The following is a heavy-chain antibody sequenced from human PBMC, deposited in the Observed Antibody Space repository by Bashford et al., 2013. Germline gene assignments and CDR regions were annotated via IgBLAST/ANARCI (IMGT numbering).Heavy chain of an antibody. CDR3: ARDYPLGYCSGVSCPGDDNYYYYGMDV. J-gene: IGHJ6*02. Sequence: ASVKVSCKASEYTFTAYYMYWVRQAPGQGLEWMGWINPNTGGTNYAQKFQGRVTMTRDTSISTAYMELSRLRSDDTAVYYCARDYPLGYCSGVSCPGDDNYYYYGMDVVGPRDHGHRLL. CDR1: EYTFTAYY. D-gene: IGHD2-15*01. V-gene: IGHV1-2*02. CDR2: INPNTGGT.